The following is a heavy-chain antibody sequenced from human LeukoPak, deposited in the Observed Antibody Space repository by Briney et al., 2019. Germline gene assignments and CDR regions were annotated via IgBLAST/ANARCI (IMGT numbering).Heavy chain of an antibody. CDR3: ARDTSYYDSSGYYHAAFDP. V-gene: IGHV3-48*03. CDR1: GFTFRSYE. CDR2: ISGSGGST. J-gene: IGHJ5*02. Sequence: GGSLRLFRAASGFTFRSYEMNWVRQARGKGLEGVSFISGSGGSTYYVDPVKGRFTIARDNAKNSLYLQMDSLRAEDTAVYYCARDTSYYDSSGYYHAAFDPWGQGTLVTVSS. D-gene: IGHD3-22*01.